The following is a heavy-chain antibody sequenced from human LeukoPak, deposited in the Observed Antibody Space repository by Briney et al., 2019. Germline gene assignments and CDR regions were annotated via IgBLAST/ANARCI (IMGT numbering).Heavy chain of an antibody. J-gene: IGHJ4*02. V-gene: IGHV4-34*01. CDR1: GGSFSGYY. Sequence: SETLSLTCAVYGGSFSGYYWSWIRQPPGKGLEWIGEINHSGSTNYNPSLKSRVTISVDTSKNQFSLKLSSVTAADTAVYYCARGTSHRDPLLMYYFDYWGQGTLVTVSS. CDR3: ARGTSHRDPLLMYYFDY. CDR2: INHSGST.